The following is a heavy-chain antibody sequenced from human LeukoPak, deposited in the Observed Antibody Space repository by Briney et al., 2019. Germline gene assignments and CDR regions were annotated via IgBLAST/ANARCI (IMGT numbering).Heavy chain of an antibody. V-gene: IGHV4-39*01. D-gene: IGHD6-6*01. CDR1: GGSISSSSYY. J-gene: IGHJ5*02. CDR2: IYYSGST. CDR3: ARHRGAARPDDWFDP. Sequence: PSETLSLTCTVSGGSISSSSYYWGWIRQPPGKGLEWIGSIYYSGSTYYNPSLKSRVTISVDTSKNQFSLKLSSVTAADTAVYYCARHRGAARPDDWFDPWGQGTLVTVSS.